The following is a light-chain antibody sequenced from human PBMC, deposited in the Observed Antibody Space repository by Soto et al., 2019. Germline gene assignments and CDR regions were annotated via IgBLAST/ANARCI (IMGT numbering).Light chain of an antibody. J-gene: IGKJ1*01. V-gene: IGKV3-20*01. Sequence: EIVLRQSPATLSLSPGERATLSCRASQSVSSQLAWYQQKPGQAPRLLIYGGSSRATGIPVRFSGSGSETDFTLTITRLEPEDFAVYYCQQYSSSRTFGQGTKVDIK. CDR3: QQYSSSRT. CDR2: GGS. CDR1: QSVSSQ.